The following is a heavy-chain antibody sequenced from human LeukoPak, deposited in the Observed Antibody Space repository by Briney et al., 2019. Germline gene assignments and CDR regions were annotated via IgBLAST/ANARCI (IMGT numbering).Heavy chain of an antibody. CDR2: ISAYNGNT. Sequence: ASVKVSCKASGYTFTSYGISWVRQAPGQGLEWMGWISAYNGNTNYAQKLQGRVTMTTDTSTSTAYVELRSLRSDDTAVYYCARLWGLLWFGELYWFDPWGQGTLVTVSS. CDR3: ARLWGLLWFGELYWFDP. CDR1: GYTFTSYG. J-gene: IGHJ5*02. D-gene: IGHD3-10*01. V-gene: IGHV1-18*04.